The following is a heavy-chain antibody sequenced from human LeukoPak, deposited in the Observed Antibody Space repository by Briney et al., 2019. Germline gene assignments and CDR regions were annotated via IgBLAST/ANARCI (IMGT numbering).Heavy chain of an antibody. V-gene: IGHV3-30-3*01. CDR2: ISYDGSNK. D-gene: IGHD4-23*01. CDR3: ARDPGGYGGPSGGY. CDR1: GFTFSSYA. Sequence: GGSLRLSCAASGFTFSSYAMHWVRQAPGKGLEWVAVISYDGSNKYYADSVKGRFTISRDNAKNSLYLQMNSLRDEDTAVYYCARDPGGYGGPSGGYWGQGTLVTVSS. J-gene: IGHJ4*02.